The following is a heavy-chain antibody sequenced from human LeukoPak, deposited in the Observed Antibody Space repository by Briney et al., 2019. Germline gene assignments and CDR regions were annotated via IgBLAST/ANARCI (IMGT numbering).Heavy chain of an antibody. V-gene: IGHV3-74*01. CDR1: GFTLSTYW. CDR2: INSDGSRT. D-gene: IGHD6-13*01. CDR3: ARGSWSAADTNIDY. Sequence: GGSLRLSCAASGFTLSTYWMHWVRQGPGKGLVWVSCINSDGSRTTYADSVKGRFTISRDNAKNTPYPQMNTLRVEDTAVYYCARGSWSAADTNIDYWGQGTLVTVSS. J-gene: IGHJ4*02.